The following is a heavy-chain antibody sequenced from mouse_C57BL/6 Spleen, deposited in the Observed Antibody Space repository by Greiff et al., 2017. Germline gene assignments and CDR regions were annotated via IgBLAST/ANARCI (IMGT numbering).Heavy chain of an antibody. D-gene: IGHD2-5*01. CDR3: ARDSNYYYAMDY. V-gene: IGHV2-2*01. J-gene: IGHJ4*01. Sequence: QVQLKESGPGLVQPSQSLSITCTVSGFSLTSYGVHWVRQSPGKGLEWLGVIWSGGSTDYNAAFISRLSISKDNSKSQFFFKMNRLQADDAAIYYCARDSNYYYAMDYWGQGTSVTVSS. CDR1: GFSLTSYG. CDR2: IWSGGST.